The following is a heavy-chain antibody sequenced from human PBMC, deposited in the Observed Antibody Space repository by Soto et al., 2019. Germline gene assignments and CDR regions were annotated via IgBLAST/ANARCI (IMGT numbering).Heavy chain of an antibody. CDR3: ARAYGSGSSV. CDR1: GGSISSYY. Sequence: NPSETLSLTCTVSGGSISSYYWSWIRQPPGKGLEWIGYIYYSGSTNYNPSLKSRVTISVDTSKNQFSLKLSSVTAADTAVYYCARAYGSGSSVWGQGTLVTVSS. J-gene: IGHJ4*02. V-gene: IGHV4-59*08. CDR2: IYYSGST. D-gene: IGHD3-10*01.